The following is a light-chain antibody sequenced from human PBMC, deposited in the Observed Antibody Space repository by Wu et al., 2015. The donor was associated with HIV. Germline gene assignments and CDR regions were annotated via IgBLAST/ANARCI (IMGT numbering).Light chain of an antibody. CDR2: KAS. CDR3: QQCSNYPST. CDR1: QSIVGW. J-gene: IGKJ1*01. Sequence: DIQMTQSPSTLSASVGDRVTITCRASQSIVGWLAWYRQKPGKAPKLLIYKASSLGSGVPSRFSGSGSGTEFTLTISSLQPDDFATYYCQQCSNYPSTFGQGTKVEI. V-gene: IGKV1-5*03.